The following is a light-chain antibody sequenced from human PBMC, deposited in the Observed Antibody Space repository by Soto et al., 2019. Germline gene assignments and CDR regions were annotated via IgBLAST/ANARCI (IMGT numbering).Light chain of an antibody. CDR1: QSVSSN. J-gene: IGKJ2*01. CDR2: GAS. Sequence: EIVMTQSPATLSVSPGERATLSCRASQSVSSNLAWYQQKTGQAPRLLIYGASTRATGIPARFSGSGSGTEFTLTISSLQSEDFAVYYCQQYNNWPDMYTFGQGTKLEIK. CDR3: QQYNNWPDMYT. V-gene: IGKV3-15*01.